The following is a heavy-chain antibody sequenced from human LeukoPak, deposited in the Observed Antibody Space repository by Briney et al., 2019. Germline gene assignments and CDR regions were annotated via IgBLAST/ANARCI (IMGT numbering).Heavy chain of an antibody. V-gene: IGHV4-4*09. Sequence: SETLSLTCTVSGGSISSYYWSWIRQPPGKGLEWIGYIYTSGSTNYNPSLKSRVAISVDTSKNQFSLRLSSVTAADTAVYYCARVGPGSVIDYWGQGTLVTVSS. CDR1: GGSISSYY. CDR3: ARVGPGSVIDY. J-gene: IGHJ4*02. CDR2: IYTSGST. D-gene: IGHD1-26*01.